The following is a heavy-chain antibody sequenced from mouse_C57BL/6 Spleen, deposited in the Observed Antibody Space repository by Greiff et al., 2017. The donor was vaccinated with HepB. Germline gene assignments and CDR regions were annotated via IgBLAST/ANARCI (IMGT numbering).Heavy chain of an antibody. Sequence: QVQLQQPGAELVKPGASVKLSCKASGYTFTSCWMQWVKQRPGQGLEWIGEIDPSDSYTNYNQKFKGKATLTVDTSSSTAYMQLSSLTSEDSAVYYCAGGGYWGQGTTLTVSS. CDR2: IDPSDSYT. CDR3: AGGGY. CDR1: GYTFTSCW. V-gene: IGHV1-50*01. J-gene: IGHJ2*01.